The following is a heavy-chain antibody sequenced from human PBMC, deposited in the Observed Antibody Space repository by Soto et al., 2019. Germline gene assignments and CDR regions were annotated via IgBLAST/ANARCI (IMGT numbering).Heavy chain of an antibody. CDR2: INAGNGNT. D-gene: IGHD5-18*01. CDR1: GYTFTSYA. Sequence: QVQLVQSGAEEKKPGASVKVSCKASGYTFTSYAMHWVRQAPGQRLEWMGWINAGNGNTKYSQKFQGRVTITRDTSASTAYMELSSLRSEDTAVYYCARDPGIQLWSHTLAGMDVWGQGTTVTVSS. V-gene: IGHV1-3*05. J-gene: IGHJ6*02. CDR3: ARDPGIQLWSHTLAGMDV.